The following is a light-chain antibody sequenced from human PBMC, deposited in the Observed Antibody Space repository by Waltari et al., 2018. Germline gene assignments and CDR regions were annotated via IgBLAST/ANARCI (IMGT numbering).Light chain of an antibody. CDR3: HQYNNWPRT. CDR2: GAS. CDR1: QSVSSK. V-gene: IGKV3-15*01. Sequence: EIVMTQSPATLSVSPGERATLSCRASQSVSSKLAWYQQKPGQAPRLLIYGASTMATGIPARFSGSGSGTEFTLTISSLQSEDFAVYYCHQYNNWPRTFGQGTKVEIK. J-gene: IGKJ1*01.